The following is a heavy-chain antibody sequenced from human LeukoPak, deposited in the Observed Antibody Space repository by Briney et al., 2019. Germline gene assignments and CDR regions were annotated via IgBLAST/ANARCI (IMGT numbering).Heavy chain of an antibody. CDR3: SREGDALTGFYPDH. V-gene: IGHV3-49*04. Sequence: PGGSLPLSCTTSGFVFQDYAKSRVRQAPGTGLEWVGFISKETQGGGTHYAASVKGRFPISRSDSRSIAYLQMNNLRSEDTAVYFCSREGDALTGFYPDHWGQGTLVVVST. D-gene: IGHD3-9*01. J-gene: IGHJ4*02. CDR2: ISKETQGGGT. CDR1: GFVFQDYA.